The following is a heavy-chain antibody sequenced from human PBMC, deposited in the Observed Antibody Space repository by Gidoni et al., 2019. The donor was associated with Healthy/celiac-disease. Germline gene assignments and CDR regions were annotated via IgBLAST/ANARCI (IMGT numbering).Heavy chain of an antibody. Sequence: QVQLVEAGGGLVQRGRSLRLPCPAAGLNSRGYAMHWVRQAPGKGLEWVAVISYDGSNKYYADSVKGRFTISRDNSKNTLYLQMNSLRAEDTAVYYCARAAMVIWAGYYYYMDVWGKGTTVTVSS. V-gene: IGHV3-30-3*01. CDR1: GLNSRGYA. CDR2: ISYDGSNK. CDR3: ARAAMVIWAGYYYYMDV. D-gene: IGHD5-18*01. J-gene: IGHJ6*03.